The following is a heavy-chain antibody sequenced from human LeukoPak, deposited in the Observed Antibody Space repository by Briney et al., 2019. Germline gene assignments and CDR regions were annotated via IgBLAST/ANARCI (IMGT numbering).Heavy chain of an antibody. CDR1: GGSISSYY. CDR3: ARGRAIAARDY. CDR2: IYYSGST. V-gene: IGHV4-59*01. D-gene: IGHD6-6*01. J-gene: IGHJ4*02. Sequence: PSETLSLTCTVSGGSISSYYWSWIRQPPGKGLEWIGYIYYSGSTSYNPPLKSRVTISVDTSKNQFSLKLTSVTAADTAFYYCARGRAIAARDYWGQGTLVTVSS.